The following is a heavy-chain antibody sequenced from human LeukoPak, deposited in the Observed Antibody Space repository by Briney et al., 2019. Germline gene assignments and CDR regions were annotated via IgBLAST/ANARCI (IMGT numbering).Heavy chain of an antibody. CDR2: IYYSGST. Sequence: SETLSLTCTVSGGSMSSYYWSWIRQPPGKGLEWIGSIYYSGSTYYNPSLKSRVTISVDTSKNQFSLKLSSVTAADTAVYYCARQVDSDYDILTGYYNPYYFDYWGQGTLVTVSS. CDR3: ARQVDSDYDILTGYYNPYYFDY. D-gene: IGHD3-9*01. V-gene: IGHV4-59*08. J-gene: IGHJ4*02. CDR1: GGSMSSYY.